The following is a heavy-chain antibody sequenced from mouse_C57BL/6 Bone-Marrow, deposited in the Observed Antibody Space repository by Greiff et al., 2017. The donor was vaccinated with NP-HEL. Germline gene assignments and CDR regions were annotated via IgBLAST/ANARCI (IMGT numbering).Heavy chain of an antibody. CDR3: TRSFDVGFAY. CDR1: GYTFTDYE. Sequence: QVQLQQSGAELVRPGASVTLSCKASGYTFTDYEMHWVKQTPVHGLEWIGAIDPETGGTAYNQKFKGQAILTAAKSFRTAYMELPRLTSEDSAVYYCTRSFDVGFAYGGQGTLVTVYA. J-gene: IGHJ3*01. CDR2: IDPETGGT. V-gene: IGHV1-15*01.